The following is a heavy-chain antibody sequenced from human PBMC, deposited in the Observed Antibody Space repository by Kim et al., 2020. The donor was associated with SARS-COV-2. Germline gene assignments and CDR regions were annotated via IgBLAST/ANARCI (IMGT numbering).Heavy chain of an antibody. D-gene: IGHD3-22*01. CDR3: AREGGYYDSFYYYGMDV. J-gene: IGHJ6*02. V-gene: IGHV3-53*04. Sequence: GGSLRLSCAASGVTVSSNYMSWVRQAPGKGLEWVSVIYSGGSTYYADSVKGRFTISRHNSKNTLYLQMNSLRAEDTAVYYCAREGGYYDSFYYYGMDVWGQGTTVTVSS. CDR2: IYSGGST. CDR1: GVTVSSNY.